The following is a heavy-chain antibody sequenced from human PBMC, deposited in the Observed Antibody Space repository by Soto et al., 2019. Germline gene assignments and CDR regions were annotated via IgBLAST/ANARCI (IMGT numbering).Heavy chain of an antibody. CDR3: ARDRTPRSYCSMDF. Sequence: QVQLVQAGAEVKRPGSSVTVSCNASAVTFNSYGINWVRQAPGQGLEWRGGIIPIAGTPRYAQQFQGRVKITADESTSTSYMELSRLRAEDTAVYYCARDRTPRSYCSMDFCGPGTTVTVSS. V-gene: IGHV1-69*01. J-gene: IGHJ6*02. CDR1: AVTFNSYG. D-gene: IGHD2-15*01. CDR2: IIPIAGTP.